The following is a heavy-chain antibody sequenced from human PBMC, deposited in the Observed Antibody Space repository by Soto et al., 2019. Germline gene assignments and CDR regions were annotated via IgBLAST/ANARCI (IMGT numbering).Heavy chain of an antibody. Sequence: ASETLSLTCTVSGGSISSYYWSWIRQPPGKGLEWIGYIYYSGSTNYNPSLKSRVTISVDTSKNQFSLKLSSVTAADTAVYYCARDLIAAAGKGFWFDPWGQRTLVTVSS. D-gene: IGHD6-13*01. CDR1: GGSISSYY. CDR3: ARDLIAAAGKGFWFDP. J-gene: IGHJ5*02. CDR2: IYYSGST. V-gene: IGHV4-59*01.